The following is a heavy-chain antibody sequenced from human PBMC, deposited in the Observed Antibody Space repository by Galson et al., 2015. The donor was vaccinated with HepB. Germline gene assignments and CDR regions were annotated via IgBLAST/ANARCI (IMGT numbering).Heavy chain of an antibody. CDR2: ISYDGSNK. D-gene: IGHD5-18*01. CDR1: GFTFSSYA. V-gene: IGHV3-30-3*01. Sequence: SLRLSCAASGFTFSSYAMHWVRQAPGKGLEWVAAISYDGSNKYYADSVKGRVTITRDTSASTAYMELSSLRSEDTAVYYCARDDEDTATGWFDPWGQGTLVTVSS. J-gene: IGHJ5*02. CDR3: ARDDEDTATGWFDP.